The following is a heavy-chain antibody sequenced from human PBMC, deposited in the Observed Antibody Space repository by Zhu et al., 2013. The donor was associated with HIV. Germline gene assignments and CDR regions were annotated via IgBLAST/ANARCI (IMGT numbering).Heavy chain of an antibody. CDR3: AKERDIVVVVAATSDY. D-gene: IGHD2-15*01. CDR2: IYSGGST. Sequence: EVQLVDSGGGAVQPGKSLRLSCAASGFTVSSNYMSWVRQAPGKGLEWVSVIYSGGSTYYADSVKGRFTISRDNSKNTLYLQMNSLRAEDTAVYYCAKERDIVVVVAATSDYWGQGTLVTVSS. J-gene: IGHJ4*02. V-gene: IGHV3-53*01. CDR1: GFTVSSNY.